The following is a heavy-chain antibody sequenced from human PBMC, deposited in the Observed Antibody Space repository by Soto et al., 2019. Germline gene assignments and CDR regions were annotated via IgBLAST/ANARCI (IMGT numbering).Heavy chain of an antibody. CDR3: ARDFGYSSSSSWFDP. J-gene: IGHJ5*02. CDR2: INPNSGGT. CDR1: GYTFTGYY. D-gene: IGHD6-6*01. V-gene: IGHV1-2*04. Sequence: ASVKVSCKASGYTFTGYYMHWVRQAPGQGLEWMGWINPNSGGTNYAQKFQGWVTMTRDTSISTAYMELSRLRSDDTAVYYCARDFGYSSSSSWFDPWGQGTLVTVSS.